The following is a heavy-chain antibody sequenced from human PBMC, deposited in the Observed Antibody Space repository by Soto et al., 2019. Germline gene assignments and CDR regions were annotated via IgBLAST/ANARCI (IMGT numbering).Heavy chain of an antibody. V-gene: IGHV3-74*01. Sequence: GGSLRLSCAASGFTFSSFWLHWVRQTPGKGLVWISRLNGDGSSSSYADSVTGRFTISRDTATNTLYLQMNSLRPEDTALYYCTRGGSGYGKFDYWGLGTLVTVSS. J-gene: IGHJ4*02. CDR1: GFTFSSFW. CDR3: TRGGSGYGKFDY. CDR2: LNGDGSSS. D-gene: IGHD5-12*01.